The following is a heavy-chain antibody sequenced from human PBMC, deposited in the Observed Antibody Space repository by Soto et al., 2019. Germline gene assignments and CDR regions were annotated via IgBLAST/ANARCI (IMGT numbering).Heavy chain of an antibody. D-gene: IGHD3-16*02. CDR2: ISYDGSKQ. Sequence: QVHLVESGGGVVQPGRSLRLSCAASGFTFNNYAFHWVRQAPGKGLEWVALISYDGSKQYYGDSVQGRFTMSRDNSKNTLFLQMNSLRPEDTAVYYCAKTIGLRLGDLSPDFWGQGTLVTVSS. CDR1: GFTFNNYA. J-gene: IGHJ4*02. V-gene: IGHV3-30*18. CDR3: AKTIGLRLGDLSPDF.